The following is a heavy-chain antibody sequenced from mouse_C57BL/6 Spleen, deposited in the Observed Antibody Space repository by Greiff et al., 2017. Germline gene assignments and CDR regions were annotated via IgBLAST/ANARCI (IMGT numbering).Heavy chain of an antibody. CDR2: IDPENGDT. V-gene: IGHV14-4*01. D-gene: IGHD1-1*01. J-gene: IGHJ3*01. CDR3: ATIYYYGSSSFAY. CDR1: GFNIKDDY. Sequence: VQLQQSGAELVRPGASVKLSCTASGFNIKDDYMHWVKQRPEQGLEWIGWIDPENGDTEYASKFQGKATITADTSSNTAYLQLSSLTSENTAVYCCATIYYYGSSSFAYWGQGTLVTVSA.